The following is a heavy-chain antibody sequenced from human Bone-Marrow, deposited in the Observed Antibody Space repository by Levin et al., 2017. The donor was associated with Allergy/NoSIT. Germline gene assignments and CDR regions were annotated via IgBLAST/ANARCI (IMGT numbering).Heavy chain of an antibody. D-gene: IGHD1-26*01. Sequence: RASVKVSCAASGFTFSSYSMNWVRQAPGKGLEWVSSISSSSSYIYYADSVKGRFTISRDNAKNSLYLQMNSLRAEDTAVYYCARDPSIVGAIYWEYYFDYWGQGTLVTVSS. CDR1: GFTFSSYS. V-gene: IGHV3-21*01. CDR3: ARDPSIVGAIYWEYYFDY. J-gene: IGHJ4*02. CDR2: ISSSSSYI.